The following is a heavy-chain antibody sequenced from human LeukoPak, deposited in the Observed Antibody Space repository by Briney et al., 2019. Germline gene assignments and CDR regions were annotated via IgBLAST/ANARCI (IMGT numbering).Heavy chain of an antibody. D-gene: IGHD6-13*01. CDR1: GGSISSSSYY. J-gene: IGHJ6*03. CDR3: ARQEVKQPLTRREYFCYMDA. CDR2: IYYSGST. V-gene: IGHV4-39*01. Sequence: PSETLSLTCTVSGGSISSSSYYWGWIRQPPGKGLEWIGSIYYSGSTYYNPSLKSRVTISVDTSKNQFSLKLRFVSAADTSVYHCARQEVKQPLTRREYFCYMDAWGKGTTVTVSS.